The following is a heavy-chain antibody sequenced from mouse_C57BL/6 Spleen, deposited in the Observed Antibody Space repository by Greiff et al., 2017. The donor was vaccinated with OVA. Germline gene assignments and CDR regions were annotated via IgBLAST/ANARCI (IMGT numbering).Heavy chain of an antibody. V-gene: IGHV1-4*01. D-gene: IGHD1-1*01. CDR1: FYTFTSYT. CDR2: INPSSGYT. Sequence: VQLQQSGAELARPGASVKLHCTAPFYTFTSYTMHWVKQRPGQGLEWIGYINPSSGYTKYNQKFKDKATLTADKSSSTAYMQLSSLTSEDSAVYYCARSHYGSSYGFAYWGQGTLVTVSA. CDR3: ARSHYGSSYGFAY. J-gene: IGHJ3*01.